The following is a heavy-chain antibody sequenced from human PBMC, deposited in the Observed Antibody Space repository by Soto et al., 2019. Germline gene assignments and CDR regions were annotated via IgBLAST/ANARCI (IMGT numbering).Heavy chain of an antibody. J-gene: IGHJ6*02. CDR3: ARGGDTVVVPAANYYYYYGMDV. Sequence: PSETLSLTCAVYGGSFSGYYWSWIRQPPGKGLEWIGEINHSGSTNYNPSLKSRVTISVDTSKNQFSLKLSSVTAADTAVYYCARGGDTVVVPAANYYYYYGMDVWGQGTTVTVSS. CDR2: INHSGST. CDR1: GGSFSGYY. V-gene: IGHV4-34*01. D-gene: IGHD2-2*01.